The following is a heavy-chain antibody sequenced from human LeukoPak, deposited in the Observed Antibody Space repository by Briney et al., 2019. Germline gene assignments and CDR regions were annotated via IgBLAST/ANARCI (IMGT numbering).Heavy chain of an antibody. Sequence: ASLTVSCKASGYSFTGYYMHWVRQAPGQGLEWMGWITRNSGGTTYAQELQGRVTMTRDTSVRTAYMELSRLTSDDTAVYYCAGLSGYDPYYFDYWGQGTLVAVSS. CDR3: AGLSGYDPYYFDY. D-gene: IGHD5-12*01. J-gene: IGHJ4*02. V-gene: IGHV1-2*02. CDR2: ITRNSGGT. CDR1: GYSFTGYY.